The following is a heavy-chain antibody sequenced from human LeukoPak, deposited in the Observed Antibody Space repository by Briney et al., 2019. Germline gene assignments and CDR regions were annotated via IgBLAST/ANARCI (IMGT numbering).Heavy chain of an antibody. J-gene: IGHJ4*02. Sequence: GASVTVSCKASGYTFTNYAMHWVRQAPGQGPEWMGWINPGNGDTKYSQELQDRVTITRDTSATTAYMELSSLTSDDMAVYYCARDRGGSGDFDSWGQGTLVTVSS. V-gene: IGHV1-3*03. CDR3: ARDRGGSGDFDS. D-gene: IGHD3-10*01. CDR1: GYTFTNYA. CDR2: INPGNGDT.